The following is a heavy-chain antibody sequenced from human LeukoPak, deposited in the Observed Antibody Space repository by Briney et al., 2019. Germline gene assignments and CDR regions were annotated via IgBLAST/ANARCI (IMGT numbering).Heavy chain of an antibody. J-gene: IGHJ4*02. CDR1: GYTFTSYD. D-gene: IGHD4-17*01. CDR2: MNPNSGNT. Sequence: ASVKVSCKASGYTFTSYDINWVRQATGQGLEWMGWMNPNSGNTGYAQKFPGRVTMTRNTSISTAYMELSSLRSEDTAVYYCARVGYDYGDSPDYWGQGTLVTVSS. V-gene: IGHV1-8*01. CDR3: ARVGYDYGDSPDY.